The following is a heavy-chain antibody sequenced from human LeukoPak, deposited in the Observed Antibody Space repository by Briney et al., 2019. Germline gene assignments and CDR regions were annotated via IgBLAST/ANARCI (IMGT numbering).Heavy chain of an antibody. J-gene: IGHJ4*02. D-gene: IGHD3-3*01. CDR3: ARLSTYYDFWSPLDY. Sequence: SDTLSLPCTVSGPPVSSHYWSWIRQPPGKGLEWIGYVSYSGGTNYNPSLKSRLTISLDTSQDQFSLRLNSVTAADTAVYYCARLSTYYDFWSPLDYWGQGTLVTVSS. V-gene: IGHV4-59*02. CDR1: GPPVSSHY. CDR2: VSYSGGT.